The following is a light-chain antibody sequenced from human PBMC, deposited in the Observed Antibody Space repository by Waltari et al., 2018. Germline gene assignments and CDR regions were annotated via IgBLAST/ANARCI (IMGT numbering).Light chain of an antibody. CDR1: SSDVGGSDF. CDR3: CSHAGSDTFWV. J-gene: IGLJ3*02. V-gene: IGLV2-11*01. CDR2: YVS. Sequence: QSALTQPRSVSGPPGPSVTISCTGTSSDVGGSDFLSWYQQHPGKAPTLIMYYVSQRPSGVPDRFSGSKSGNTASLTITGLQAEDEAEYYCCSHAGSDTFWVFGGGTKVTVL.